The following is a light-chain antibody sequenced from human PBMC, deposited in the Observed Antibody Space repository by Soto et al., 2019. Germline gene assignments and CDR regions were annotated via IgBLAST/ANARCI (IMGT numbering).Light chain of an antibody. Sequence: DIQMTQSPSSLSASVGYRVTITCQASQNINNYLNWYQQKPGRAPKLLIYDASNLEAGVPSRFRGSGSGTEFTLTISSLQSEDFAVYYCQQYNNWPQTFGQGTKGDIK. CDR1: QNINNY. V-gene: IGKV1-33*01. CDR2: DAS. CDR3: QQYNNWPQT. J-gene: IGKJ1*01.